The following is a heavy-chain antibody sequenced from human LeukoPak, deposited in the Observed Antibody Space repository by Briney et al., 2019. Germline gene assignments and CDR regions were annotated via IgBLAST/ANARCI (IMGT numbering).Heavy chain of an antibody. Sequence: GASVKVSCKASGYTFTGYYMHWVRQAPGQGLEWMGWINSNSGGTNYAQKFQGRVTMTRDTSISTAYMELSRLRSDDTAVYYCASIRGVAGTGRGAFDIWGQGTMVTVSS. V-gene: IGHV1-2*02. CDR3: ASIRGVAGTGRGAFDI. D-gene: IGHD6-19*01. J-gene: IGHJ3*02. CDR2: INSNSGGT. CDR1: GYTFTGYY.